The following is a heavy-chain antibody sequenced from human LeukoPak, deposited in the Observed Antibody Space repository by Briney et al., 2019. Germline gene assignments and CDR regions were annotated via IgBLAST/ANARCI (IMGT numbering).Heavy chain of an antibody. V-gene: IGHV3-53*01. Sequence: GGSLRLSCAASGFTVSSNYMSWVRQAPGKGLEWVSVIYSGGTSYYADFVKGRFIISRDNSKNTLYLQMNNLRAEDTAVYFCTRDPTNYGDYVNRIGAFDIWGQGTMVTVSS. CDR1: GFTVSSNY. J-gene: IGHJ3*02. CDR3: TRDPTNYGDYVNRIGAFDI. D-gene: IGHD4-17*01. CDR2: IYSGGTS.